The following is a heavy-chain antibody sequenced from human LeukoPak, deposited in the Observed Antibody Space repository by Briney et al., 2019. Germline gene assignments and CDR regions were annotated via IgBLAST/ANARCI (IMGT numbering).Heavy chain of an antibody. V-gene: IGHV3-23*01. D-gene: IGHD3-3*01. CDR3: AKALERVTIFGVVILYFDY. J-gene: IGHJ4*02. Sequence: GGSLRLSCAASGFTFSSYSMNWVRQAPGKGLEWVSAISGSGGSTYYADSVKGRFTISRDNSKNTLYLQMNSLRAEDTAVYYCAKALERVTIFGVVILYFDYWAREPWSPSPQ. CDR2: ISGSGGST. CDR1: GFTFSSYS.